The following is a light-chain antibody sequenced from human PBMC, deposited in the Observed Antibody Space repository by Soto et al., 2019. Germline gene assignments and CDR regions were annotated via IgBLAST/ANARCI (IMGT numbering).Light chain of an antibody. CDR2: AAS. CDR1: HVISSY. J-gene: IGKJ3*01. CDR3: QQLSSYAFLS. V-gene: IGKV1-9*01. Sequence: DIQLTQSPSFLSASVGDRVTITCRASHVISSYLAWYQQKPGKAPKLLIYAASTLQSGVPSRFSGSGSGTEFTLTISSLQPEDFATYYCQQLSSYAFLSFGPGTKVDIK.